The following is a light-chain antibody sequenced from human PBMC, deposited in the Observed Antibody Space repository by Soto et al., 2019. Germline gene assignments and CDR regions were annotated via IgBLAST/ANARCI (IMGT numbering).Light chain of an antibody. J-gene: IGKJ5*01. CDR3: QQRSNWPIT. V-gene: IGKV3-11*01. Sequence: EIVWTQSPSTLSLAPWDSYTLCFRATRSVSSYLAWYQQKPGQAPRLLIYDASSRPTDIPARFSGSGSGTDFTLTISSLEPEDFALYYCQQRSNWPITFGQGTRLEIK. CDR2: DAS. CDR1: RSVSSY.